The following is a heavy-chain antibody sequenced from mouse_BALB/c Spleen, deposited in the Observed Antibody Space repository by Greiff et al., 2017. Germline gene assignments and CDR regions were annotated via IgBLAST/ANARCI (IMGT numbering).Heavy chain of an antibody. Sequence: QVTLKVSGPGILQPSQTLSLTCSFSGFSLSTSGMGVSWIRQPSGKGLEWLAHIYWDDDKRYNPSLKSRLTISKDTSSNQVFLKITSVDTADTATYYCARRDYRYDLNWYFDVWGAGTTVTVSS. CDR3: ARRDYRYDLNWYFDV. D-gene: IGHD2-14*01. CDR1: GFSLSTSGMG. V-gene: IGHV8-12*01. J-gene: IGHJ1*01. CDR2: IYWDDDK.